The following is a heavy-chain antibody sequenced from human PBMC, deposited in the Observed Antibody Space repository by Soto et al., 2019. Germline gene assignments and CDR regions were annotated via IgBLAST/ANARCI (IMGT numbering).Heavy chain of an antibody. Sequence: QITLKESGPTLVKPTQTLTRTCTFSGFSLSTSGVGVGWIRQPPGKALEWLALIYWDVDKRYSPSLKSRLTITKDTSKNQLVLTMTNMDPVDTATDYCARSGLSRYCSDGSCLKGTFDYWGQGIMVIFSS. J-gene: IGHJ4*02. D-gene: IGHD2-15*01. CDR3: ARSGLSRYCSDGSCLKGTFDY. V-gene: IGHV2-5*02. CDR1: GFSLSTSGVG. CDR2: IYWDVDK.